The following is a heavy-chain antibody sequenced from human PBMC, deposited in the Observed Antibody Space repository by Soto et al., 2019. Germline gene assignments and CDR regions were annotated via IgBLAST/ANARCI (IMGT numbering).Heavy chain of an antibody. V-gene: IGHV3-30*18. J-gene: IGHJ4*02. Sequence: GGSLRRSVAVSGFTFSSYGMHWVRQAPGKGLEWVAVISYDGSNKYYADSVKGRFTISRDNSKNTLYLQMNSLRAEDTAVYYCENLDYRDYWGQGTMVTVSS. CDR1: GFTFSSYG. D-gene: IGHD3-16*01. CDR2: ISYDGSNK. CDR3: ENLDYRDY.